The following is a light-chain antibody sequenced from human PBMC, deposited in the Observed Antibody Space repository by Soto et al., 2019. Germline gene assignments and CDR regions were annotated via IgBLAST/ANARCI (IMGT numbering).Light chain of an antibody. CDR2: DVN. CDR3: SSYTSSSTLV. V-gene: IGLV2-14*01. Sequence: QSVLTQPASVSGSPGQSITISCTGTSSDVGGYNYVSWYQRHPGKAPKLMIYDVNNRPSGVSNRFSGSKSGNTASLTISGLQADDEADYYCSSYTSSSTLVFGGGTKLTVL. CDR1: SSDVGGYNY. J-gene: IGLJ2*01.